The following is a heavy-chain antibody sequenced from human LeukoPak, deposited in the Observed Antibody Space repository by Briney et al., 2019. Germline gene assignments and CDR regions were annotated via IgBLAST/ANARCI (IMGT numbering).Heavy chain of an antibody. D-gene: IGHD6-13*01. CDR1: GGSISTSF. Sequence: SETLSLTCTVSGGSISTSFWSWIRQPPGRGLEWIGCVYNSGSTNYNPSLRSRLTISLDTSKNQFSLKLSSVTAADTAVYYCARGRRIAAAGSLQYWGQGTLVTVSS. CDR3: ARGRRIAAAGSLQY. J-gene: IGHJ4*02. CDR2: VYNSGST. V-gene: IGHV4-59*12.